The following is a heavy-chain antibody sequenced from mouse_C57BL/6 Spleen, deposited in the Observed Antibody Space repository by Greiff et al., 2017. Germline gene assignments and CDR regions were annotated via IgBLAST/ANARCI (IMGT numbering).Heavy chain of an antibody. D-gene: IGHD1-1*01. Sequence: QVQLQQSGAELVKPGASVKISCKASGYAFSSYWMNWVKQRPGKGLEWIGQIYPGDGDTNYNGKFKGKATLTADKSSSTAYMQLSSLTSEDSAVYFCAREDYGSSYYFDYWGQGTTLTVSS. J-gene: IGHJ2*01. CDR2: IYPGDGDT. V-gene: IGHV1-80*01. CDR3: AREDYGSSYYFDY. CDR1: GYAFSSYW.